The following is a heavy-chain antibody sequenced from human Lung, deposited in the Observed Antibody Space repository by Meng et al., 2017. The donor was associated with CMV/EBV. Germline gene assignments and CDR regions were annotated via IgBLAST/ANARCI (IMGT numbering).Heavy chain of an antibody. J-gene: IGHJ4*02. Sequence: GESLKISCTTSGYTFATSWIGWVRQMPGKGLEWMGFIYPGDSDTKYSPSFQGQVTISADKSLNTAYLQWSSLQASDTAIDYCARTNTPMFTWSPYFDYWGQGTLVXVSS. CDR2: IYPGDSDT. CDR3: ARTNTPMFTWSPYFDY. CDR1: GYTFATSW. D-gene: IGHD5-18*01. V-gene: IGHV5-51*01.